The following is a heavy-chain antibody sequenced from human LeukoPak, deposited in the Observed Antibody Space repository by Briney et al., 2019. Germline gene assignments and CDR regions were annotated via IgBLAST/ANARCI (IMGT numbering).Heavy chain of an antibody. CDR1: GFTFDDYA. D-gene: IGHD5-12*01. CDR2: ISYDGSNK. Sequence: GGSLRLSCAASGFTFDDYAMHWVRQAPGKGLEWVAVISYDGSNKYYADSVKGRFTISRDNAKNSLYLQMNSLRAEDTALYYCAKHRGYDLGLYYFDYWGQGILVTVSS. CDR3: AKHRGYDLGLYYFDY. V-gene: IGHV3-30-3*02. J-gene: IGHJ4*02.